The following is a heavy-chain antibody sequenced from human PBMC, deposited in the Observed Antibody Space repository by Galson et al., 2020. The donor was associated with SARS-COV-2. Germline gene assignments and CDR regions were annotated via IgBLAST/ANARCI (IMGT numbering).Heavy chain of an antibody. D-gene: IGHD3-9*01. Sequence: SETLSLTCTVSGGSISSYYWSWIRQPPGKGLEWIGYIYYSGSTNYNPSLKSRVTISVDTSKNQFSLKLSSVTAADTAVYYCARGGYDILTGYYTPYYYYGMDVWGQGTTVTVSS. CDR1: GGSISSYY. J-gene: IGHJ6*02. V-gene: IGHV4-59*01. CDR3: ARGGYDILTGYYTPYYYYGMDV. CDR2: IYYSGST.